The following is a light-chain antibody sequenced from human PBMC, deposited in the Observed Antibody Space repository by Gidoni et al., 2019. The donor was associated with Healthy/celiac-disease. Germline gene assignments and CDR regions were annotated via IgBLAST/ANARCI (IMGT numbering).Light chain of an antibody. Sequence: DNQMTPAPSPLSASVGDRVTITCRASQSISSYLNWYQQKPGKAPKLLIYAASSLQSGVPSRFSGSGSGTDFTLTISSLQPEDFATYYCQQSYSTPRTFGQGTKVEIK. CDR3: QQSYSTPRT. CDR1: QSISSY. CDR2: AAS. V-gene: IGKV1-39*01. J-gene: IGKJ1*01.